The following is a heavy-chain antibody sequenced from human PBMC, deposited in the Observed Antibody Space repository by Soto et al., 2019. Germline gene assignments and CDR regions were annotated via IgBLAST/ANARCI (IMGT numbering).Heavy chain of an antibody. V-gene: IGHV3-30-3*01. J-gene: IGHJ4*02. Sequence: PGGSLRLSCVASGFTFGNYAVHWVRQAPGKGLEWVAVISYDGTNKYYADSVKGRFTISRDNSKSTLYLQMSSLRAEDTAVFYCARSYDSSGYYSFDSWGQGTLVTVSS. CDR3: ARSYDSSGYYSFDS. CDR2: ISYDGTNK. CDR1: GFTFGNYA. D-gene: IGHD3-22*01.